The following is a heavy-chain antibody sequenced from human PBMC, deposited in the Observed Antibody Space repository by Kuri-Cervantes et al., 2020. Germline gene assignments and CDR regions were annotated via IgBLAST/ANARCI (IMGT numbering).Heavy chain of an antibody. J-gene: IGHJ6*02. CDR3: ARDRPSHSAYYDFWSGYSYYYYGMDV. CDR2: ISAYNGNT. CDR1: GYAFTSYG. V-gene: IGHV1-18*01. Sequence: ASVKVSCKASGYAFTSYGISWVRQAPGQGLERMGWISAYNGNTNYAQKLQGRVTMTTDTSTSTAYMELRSLRSDDTAVYYCARDRPSHSAYYDFWSGYSYYYYGMDVWGQGTTVTVSS. D-gene: IGHD3-3*01.